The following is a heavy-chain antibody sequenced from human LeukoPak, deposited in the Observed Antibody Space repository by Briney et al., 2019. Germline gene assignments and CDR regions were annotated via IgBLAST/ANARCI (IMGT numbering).Heavy chain of an antibody. Sequence: ASVKVSCKASADTFSRYSMHWVRQAPGQGLEWIGIINPNDDGTVYAQKFQGRLTLTRDTSTSTAYMELSSLRSEDTAVYYCARDRMSRAYYYDSSGYYAFDYWGQGTLVTVSS. V-gene: IGHV1-46*01. CDR3: ARDRMSRAYYYDSSGYYAFDY. CDR1: ADTFSRYS. J-gene: IGHJ4*02. CDR2: INPNDDGT. D-gene: IGHD3-22*01.